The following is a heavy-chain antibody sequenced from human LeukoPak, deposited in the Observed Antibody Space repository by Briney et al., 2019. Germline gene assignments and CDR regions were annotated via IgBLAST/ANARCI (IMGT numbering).Heavy chain of an antibody. V-gene: IGHV3-7*01. J-gene: IGHJ4*02. CDR2: IKQDGSEK. CDR3: ARRYGSGSYRTFDY. CDR1: GFTLSSYW. D-gene: IGHD3-10*01. Sequence: GGSLRLSCAASGFTLSSYWMSWVRQAPGKGLEWVTNIKQDGSEKYYVDSVKGRFTISRDNAKNSLYLQMNSLRAEDTAVYYCARRYGSGSYRTFDYWGQGTLVTVSS.